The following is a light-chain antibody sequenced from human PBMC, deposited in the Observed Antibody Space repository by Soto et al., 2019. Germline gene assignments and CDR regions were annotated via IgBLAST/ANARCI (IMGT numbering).Light chain of an antibody. CDR1: QSISDY. Sequence: DIQMTQSPSSLSASVGDRVTITCRASQSISDYLNWYQQKPGKAPKLLIYAASSLQSGVPSRFSGGGSGTDFTLTISSLQPGDFVTYYCQQSYSTPRTFGQGTKVEIK. CDR3: QQSYSTPRT. CDR2: AAS. V-gene: IGKV1-39*01. J-gene: IGKJ1*01.